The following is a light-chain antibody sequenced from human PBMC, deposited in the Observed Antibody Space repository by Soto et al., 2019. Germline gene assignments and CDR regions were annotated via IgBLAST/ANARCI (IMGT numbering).Light chain of an antibody. J-gene: IGLJ1*01. Sequence: QSVLTQPPSVSGAPGQRVTISCTVSSSNIGAGYDVHWYQQLPGTAPKLLIFRNNNRPSGVPDRFSGSKSGTSASLAITGLQAEDEADYYCQSYGSSLSAYVFATGTKVTVL. CDR2: RNN. CDR3: QSYGSSLSAYV. CDR1: SSNIGAGYD. V-gene: IGLV1-40*01.